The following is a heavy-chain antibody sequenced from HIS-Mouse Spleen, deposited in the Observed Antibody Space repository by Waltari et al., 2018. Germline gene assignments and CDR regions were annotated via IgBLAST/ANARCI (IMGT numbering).Heavy chain of an antibody. CDR2: IYYSGST. D-gene: IGHD3-3*01. J-gene: IGHJ4*02. CDR3: ARQLKYYDFWSGYFDY. V-gene: IGHV4-39*01. Sequence: QLQLQESGPGLVKPSETLSLTCTVPGGSISSSSYYVGWIRQPPGKGLEGIGSIYYSGSTYYNPSLKSRVTISVDTSKNQFSLKLSSVTAADTAVYYCARQLKYYDFWSGYFDYWGQGTLVTVSS. CDR1: GGSISSSSYY.